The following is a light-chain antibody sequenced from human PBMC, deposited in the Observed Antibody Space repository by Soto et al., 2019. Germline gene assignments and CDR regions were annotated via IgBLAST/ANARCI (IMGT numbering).Light chain of an antibody. CDR3: FSYAGGSTFV. J-gene: IGLJ1*01. CDR1: NRDVGTHNY. CDR2: DVA. V-gene: IGLV2-8*01. Sequence: QSVLTQPPSASGSPGQSVTISCTGTNRDVGTHNYVSWYQQYPGKAPKLLIYDVAKRPSGIPHRFSGSKSGNTASLTVSGLQADDEADYYCFSYAGGSTFVFGTGTKSPS.